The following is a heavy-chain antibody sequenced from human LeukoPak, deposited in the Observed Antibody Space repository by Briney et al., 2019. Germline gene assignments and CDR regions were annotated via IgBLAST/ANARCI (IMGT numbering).Heavy chain of an antibody. CDR2: MNPNSGNT. Sequence: ASVTVSCKASGYTFTSYDINWVRQATGQGLEWMGWMNPNSGNTGYAQKFQGRVTITRNTSISTAYMELSSLRSEDTAVYYCARDSYSSYCDSLGLDGGWFDPWGRGTLVTVSS. CDR3: ARDSYSSYCDSLGLDGGWFDP. CDR1: GYTFTSYD. D-gene: IGHD4-17*01. J-gene: IGHJ5*02. V-gene: IGHV1-8*03.